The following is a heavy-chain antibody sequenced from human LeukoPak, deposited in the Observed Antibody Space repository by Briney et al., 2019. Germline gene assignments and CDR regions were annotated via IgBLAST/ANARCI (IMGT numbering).Heavy chain of an antibody. V-gene: IGHV3-21*01. CDR2: ISSSSSYI. CDR3: ARAWATRPPPGY. D-gene: IGHD2-15*01. CDR1: GFTFSSYS. J-gene: IGHJ4*02. Sequence: PGGSLRLSCAASGFTFSSYSMNWVRQAPGKGLEWVSSISSSSSYIYYADSVKGRFTISRDNAKNSLYLQMNSLRAEDTAVYYCARAWATRPPPGYWGQGTLVTVSS.